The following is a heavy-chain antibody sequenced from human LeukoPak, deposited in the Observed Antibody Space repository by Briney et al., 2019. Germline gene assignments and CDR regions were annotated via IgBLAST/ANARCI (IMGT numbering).Heavy chain of an antibody. V-gene: IGHV3-23*01. CDR2: LSGRGGNS. J-gene: IGHJ3*02. CDR3: ARDDQNIDAFDI. Sequence: GGSLRLSCAASGFTFSIYVMSWVRQAPGKGLEWVSTLSGRGGNSYYADSVKGRFTISRDNSKNMLFLQMNSLRADDTAIYFCARDDQNIDAFDIWGQGTMVTVSS. D-gene: IGHD1/OR15-1a*01. CDR1: GFTFSIYV.